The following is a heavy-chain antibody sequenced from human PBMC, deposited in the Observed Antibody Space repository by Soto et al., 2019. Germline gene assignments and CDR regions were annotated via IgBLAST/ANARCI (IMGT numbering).Heavy chain of an antibody. V-gene: IGHV1-46*01. D-gene: IGHD2-15*01. CDR2: INPSGGST. CDR1: GYTFTSYY. J-gene: IGHJ4*02. CDR3: ARKRDSEPVDY. Sequence: QVQLVQSGAEVKKPGASVKVSCKASGYTFTSYYMHWVRQAPGQGLEWMGIINPSGGSTSYAQKFQGRVTMTRDTSTSTGYRELSSLRSEDTAVYYCARKRDSEPVDYWGQGTLVTVSS.